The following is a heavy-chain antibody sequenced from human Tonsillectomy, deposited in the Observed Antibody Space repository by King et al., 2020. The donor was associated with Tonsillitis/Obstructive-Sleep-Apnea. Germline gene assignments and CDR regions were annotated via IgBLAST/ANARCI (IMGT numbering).Heavy chain of an antibody. Sequence: VQLVESGGGLVQPGGSLRLSCAASGFTFSSYAKSWVRLAPGKGLEWVSAISGSGGSTYYADSVKGRFTISRDNSKNTLYLQMNSLRAEDTAVYYCAKDEEGALHGSDYWGQGTLVTVSS. CDR3: AKDEEGALHGSDY. D-gene: IGHD1-26*01. V-gene: IGHV3-23*04. J-gene: IGHJ4*02. CDR2: ISGSGGST. CDR1: GFTFSSYA.